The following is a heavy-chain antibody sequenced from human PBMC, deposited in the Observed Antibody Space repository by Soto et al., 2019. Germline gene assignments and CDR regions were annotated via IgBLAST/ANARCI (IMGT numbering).Heavy chain of an antibody. V-gene: IGHV4-39*01. CDR1: GGSISRFTYY. Sequence: PSETLSLTCSVSGGSISRFTYYWGWIRQPPGKGLEWIGTVYYNENTYYNPSLKSRVTITVDTAKNQFSLNLRSVTAAHTAIYFCARRGRYYGSSGRFDTWGPGTLVTVAS. CDR2: VYYNENT. D-gene: IGHD3-10*01. J-gene: IGHJ5*02. CDR3: ARRGRYYGSSGRFDT.